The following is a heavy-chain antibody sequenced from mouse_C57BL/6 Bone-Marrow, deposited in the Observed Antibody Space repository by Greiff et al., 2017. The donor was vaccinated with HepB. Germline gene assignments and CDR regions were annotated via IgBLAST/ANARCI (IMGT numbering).Heavy chain of an antibody. CDR3: ARNRATMINGFDY. Sequence: IQLVESGPGLVQPSQSLSITCTVSGFSLTSYGVHWVRQSPGKGLEWLGVIWSGGSTDYNAAFISRLSISKDNSKSQVFFKMNSLQADDTAIYYCARNRATMINGFDYWGQGTTLTVSS. V-gene: IGHV2-2*01. D-gene: IGHD2-4*01. CDR1: GFSLTSYG. J-gene: IGHJ2*01. CDR2: IWSGGST.